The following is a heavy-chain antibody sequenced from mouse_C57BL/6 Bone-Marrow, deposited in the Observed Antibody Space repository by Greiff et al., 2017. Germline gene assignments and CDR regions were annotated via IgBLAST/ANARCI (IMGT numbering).Heavy chain of an antibody. V-gene: IGHV14-4*01. Sequence: EVKLVESGAELVRPGASVKLSCTASGFNIKDDYMHWVKQRPEQGLEWIGWIDPENGDTEYASKFQGKATITADTSSNTAYLQLSSLTSEDTAVYYCTFIPEWYFDVWGTGTTVTVSS. CDR1: GFNIKDDY. CDR3: TFIPEWYFDV. CDR2: IDPENGDT. J-gene: IGHJ1*03. D-gene: IGHD1-1*01.